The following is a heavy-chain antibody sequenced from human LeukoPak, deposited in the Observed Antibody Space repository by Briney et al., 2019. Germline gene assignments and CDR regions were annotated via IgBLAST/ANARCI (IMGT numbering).Heavy chain of an antibody. V-gene: IGHV3-23*01. J-gene: IGHJ4*02. CDR3: TKDELAVGDN. D-gene: IGHD3-16*01. CDR2: ISGSGGGT. CDR1: GFTFSTYA. Sequence: GGSLRLSCAASGFTFSTYAMSWVRQAAGKGLEWVSLISGSGGGTYYADSVKGRFTISRDNSKNTLYLQMSSLRAGDTAVYYCTKDELAVGDNWGQGTLVTVSS.